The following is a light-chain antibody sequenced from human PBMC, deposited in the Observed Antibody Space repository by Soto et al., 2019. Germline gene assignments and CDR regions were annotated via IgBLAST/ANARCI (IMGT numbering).Light chain of an antibody. CDR3: QQYNNWPPCT. CDR2: GAS. CDR1: QSVSSNF. J-gene: IGKJ2*02. V-gene: IGKV3-20*01. Sequence: EIVMTQSPGTLSLSPGERATLSCRASQSVSSNFLAWYQQRPGQAPRLLMDGASSRAAGIPDRFSGSGSGTDFTLTISRLEPEDFAVYYCQQYNNWPPCTFGQGTKLEIK.